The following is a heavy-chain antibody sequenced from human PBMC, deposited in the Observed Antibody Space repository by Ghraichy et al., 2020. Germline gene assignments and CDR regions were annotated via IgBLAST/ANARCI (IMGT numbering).Heavy chain of an antibody. CDR2: ISSGSSTI. J-gene: IGHJ4*02. CDR3: ARGGFGGVIVDY. Sequence: GGSLRLSCAASGFTFSSYSMNWVRQAPGKGLEWVSYISSGSSTIYYADSVKGRFTISRDNAKNSLFLQMNSVRDEDTAVYYCARGGFGGVIVDYWGQGTLVTVSS. D-gene: IGHD3-16*02. V-gene: IGHV3-48*02. CDR1: GFTFSSYS.